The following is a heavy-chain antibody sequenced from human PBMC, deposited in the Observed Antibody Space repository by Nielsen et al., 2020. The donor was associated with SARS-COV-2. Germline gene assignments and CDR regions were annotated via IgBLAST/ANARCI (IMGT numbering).Heavy chain of an antibody. CDR1: GGSISSRNYY. CDR2: IYYSGST. J-gene: IGHJ4*02. CDR3: AREFWSGSYPSFDY. D-gene: IGHD3-3*01. Sequence: SETLSLTCSVSGGSISSRNYYWGWIRQSPGKGLEWIGSIYYSGSTYYKPSLKSRVTISVDTSKNQFTLNLSSVTAADTAVYYCAREFWSGSYPSFDYWGQGTLVTVSS. V-gene: IGHV4-39*02.